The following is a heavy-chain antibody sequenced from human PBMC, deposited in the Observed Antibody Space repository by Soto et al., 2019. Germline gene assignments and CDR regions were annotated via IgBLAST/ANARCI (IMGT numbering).Heavy chain of an antibody. D-gene: IGHD3-10*01. CDR3: ARENYYYGSGSSNWFDP. Sequence: PGGSLRLSCAASGFTFSSYAMHWIRQAPGKGLEWVAVISYDVSNKYYADSVKGRFTISRDNSKNTLYLQMNSLRAEDTAVYYCARENYYYGSGSSNWFDPWGQGTLVTVSS. CDR2: ISYDVSNK. CDR1: GFTFSSYA. V-gene: IGHV3-30-3*01. J-gene: IGHJ5*02.